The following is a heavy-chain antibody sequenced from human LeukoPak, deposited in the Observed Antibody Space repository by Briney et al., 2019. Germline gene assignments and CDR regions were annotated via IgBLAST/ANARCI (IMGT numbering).Heavy chain of an antibody. CDR2: MNPNSGNT. Sequence: ASVKVSCKASGYTFTSYGISWVRQATGQGLEWMGWMNPNSGNTGYAQKFQGRVTMTRNTSISTAYMELSSLGSEDTAVYYCARWSSGELSVYGMDVWGQGTTVTVSS. D-gene: IGHD3-10*01. J-gene: IGHJ6*02. V-gene: IGHV1-8*02. CDR3: ARWSSGELSVYGMDV. CDR1: GYTFTSYG.